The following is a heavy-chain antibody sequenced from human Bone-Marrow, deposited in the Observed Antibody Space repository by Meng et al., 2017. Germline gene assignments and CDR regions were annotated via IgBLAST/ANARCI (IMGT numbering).Heavy chain of an antibody. CDR2: INHSGST. Sequence: SETLSPTCVVPGGSFSDYYWSWSRQPPGKGLGWIGEINHSGSTNYNPSLERRATISVDTSQNNLSLKLSSVAAAASAVYYCARGPTTMAHGFDYWGQGTLVTVSS. V-gene: IGHV4-34*01. J-gene: IGHJ4*02. D-gene: IGHD4-23*01. CDR1: GGSFSDYY. CDR3: ARGPTTMAHGFDY.